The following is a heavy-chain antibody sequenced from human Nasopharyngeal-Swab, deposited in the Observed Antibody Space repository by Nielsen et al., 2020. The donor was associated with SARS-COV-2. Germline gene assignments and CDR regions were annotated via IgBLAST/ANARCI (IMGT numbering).Heavy chain of an antibody. CDR2: ISGADDST. CDR3: ARATTVTFHY. Sequence: GGSLRLSCSASGFIFKNYAMNWVRQAPGRGLEWVSAISGADDSTKYADSVKGRFTISRDNSKNTLDLQMNSLRAEDTAVYYCARATTVTFHYWGQGTLVTVSS. CDR1: GFIFKNYA. V-gene: IGHV3-23*01. J-gene: IGHJ4*02. D-gene: IGHD4-17*01.